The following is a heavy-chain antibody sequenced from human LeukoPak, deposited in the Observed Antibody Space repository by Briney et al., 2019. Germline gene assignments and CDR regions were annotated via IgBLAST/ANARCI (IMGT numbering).Heavy chain of an antibody. CDR1: GYTFANFG. J-gene: IGHJ4*02. Sequence: ASVTVSCKASGYTFANFGITWVRQAPGQGLEWMGWISVYNGNTNYAQTLQGRVTLTTDTSTSTAYMELRSLRSDDPALYYCARTCSSSSCYMVHWGQGTLVTVSS. V-gene: IGHV1-18*01. CDR2: ISVYNGNT. D-gene: IGHD2-2*02. CDR3: ARTCSSSSCYMVH.